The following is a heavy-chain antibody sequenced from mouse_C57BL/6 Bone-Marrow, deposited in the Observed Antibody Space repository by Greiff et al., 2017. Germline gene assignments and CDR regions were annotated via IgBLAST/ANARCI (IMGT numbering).Heavy chain of an antibody. CDR2: ICIGNGYT. V-gene: IGHV1-58*01. CDR3: ARKGRRAMDY. CDR1: GYTFTSYG. Sequence: EVQLQQSGAELVRPGSSVKMSCKTSGYTFTSYGINWVKQRPGQGLEWIGYICIGNGYTEYNEKFKGKATLTSDTSSSTAYMQLSSLTSEDSAIYFCARKGRRAMDYWGQGTSVTVSS. J-gene: IGHJ4*01.